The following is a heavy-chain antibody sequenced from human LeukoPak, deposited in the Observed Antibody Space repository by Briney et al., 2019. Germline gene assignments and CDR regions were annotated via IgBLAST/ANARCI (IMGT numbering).Heavy chain of an antibody. J-gene: IGHJ4*02. CDR3: ATGAMVYEY. D-gene: IGHD3-10*01. V-gene: IGHV1-24*01. Sequence: GASVKVCCKVSRSSLTKISIDWVRQAPGKGLECMGTFGPQVGETIHAQKLQGRLKMTADTSTDTAYMEINSLQSEDTAVYYCATGAMVYEYWVQGTLVTVSS. CDR1: RSSLTKIS. CDR2: FGPQVGET.